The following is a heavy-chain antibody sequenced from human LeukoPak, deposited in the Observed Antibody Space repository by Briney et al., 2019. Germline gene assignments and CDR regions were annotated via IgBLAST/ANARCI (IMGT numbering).Heavy chain of an antibody. CDR2: INPNSGGT. Sequence: GASVTVSCKCSGYTFTGYYMHSVRQAPAQGLEWMGWINPNSGGTKYAQKFQGRLTMDRDTSISTAYMELSRLRSADPAVYYCARGLRWLVLGGLIDYWRQGTLLTVPS. J-gene: IGHJ4*02. V-gene: IGHV1-2*02. D-gene: IGHD6-19*01. CDR1: GYTFTGYY. CDR3: ARGLRWLVLGGLIDY.